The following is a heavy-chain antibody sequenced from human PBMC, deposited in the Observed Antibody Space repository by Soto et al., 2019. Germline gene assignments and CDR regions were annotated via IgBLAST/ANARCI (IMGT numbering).Heavy chain of an antibody. V-gene: IGHV3-21*01. CDR1: GFTFSSYS. Sequence: EVQLVESGGGLVKPGGSLRLSCAASGFTFSSYSMNWVRQAPGKGLEWVSSISSSSSYIYYADSVKGRFTISRDNAKNSLFLQKKRLRAEDTAVYFWARNYGDYRLSCFDYWGQGTLVTVSS. CDR3: ARNYGDYRLSCFDY. J-gene: IGHJ4*02. D-gene: IGHD4-17*01. CDR2: ISSSSSYI.